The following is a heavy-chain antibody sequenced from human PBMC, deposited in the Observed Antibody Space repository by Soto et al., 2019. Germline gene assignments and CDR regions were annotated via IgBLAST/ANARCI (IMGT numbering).Heavy chain of an antibody. J-gene: IGHJ4*02. CDR1: GFTVSSSH. CDR3: VKGEEYYDSSGSYPFDY. CDR2: ISGSGGST. D-gene: IGHD3-22*01. Sequence: GGSLRLSCTTSGFTVSSSHMSWVRQAPGKGLEWVSAISGSGGSTYYADSVKGRFTISRDNSKNTVYLQMSSLRAEDTAVYYCVKGEEYYDSSGSYPFDYWGQGTRVNVSS. V-gene: IGHV3-23*01.